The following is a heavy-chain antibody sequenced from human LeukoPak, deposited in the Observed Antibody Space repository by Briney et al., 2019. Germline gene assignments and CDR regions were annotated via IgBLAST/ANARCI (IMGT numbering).Heavy chain of an antibody. CDR3: AREQQLEGGLDY. CDR2: MNPNSGNT. CDR1: GYTFTSYD. V-gene: IGHV1-8*01. D-gene: IGHD6-13*01. J-gene: IGHJ4*02. Sequence: GASVKVSCKASGYTFTSYDINWVRQATGQGLEWMGWMNPNSGNTGYAQKFQGRVTVTRNTSISTAYMELSSLRSEDTAVYYCAREQQLEGGLDYWGQGTLVTVSS.